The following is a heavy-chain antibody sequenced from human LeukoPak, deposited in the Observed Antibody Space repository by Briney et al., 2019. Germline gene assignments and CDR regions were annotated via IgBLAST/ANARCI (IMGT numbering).Heavy chain of an antibody. Sequence: SETLSLTCAVYGGSFRGYYWSWIRQPPGKGLEWIGEINHSGSTNYNPSLKSRVTISVDTSKNQFSLKLSSVTAADTAVYYCARDLAAAQGGWLDPWGQGTLVTVSS. CDR1: GGSFRGYY. J-gene: IGHJ5*02. CDR3: ARDLAAAQGGWLDP. V-gene: IGHV4-34*01. CDR2: INHSGST. D-gene: IGHD6-13*01.